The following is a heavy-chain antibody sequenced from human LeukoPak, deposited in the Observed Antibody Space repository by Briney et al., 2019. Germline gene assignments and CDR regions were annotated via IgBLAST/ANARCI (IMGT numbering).Heavy chain of an antibody. V-gene: IGHV3-21*01. CDR3: ARDYSSPGNFDY. CDR2: ISSSSSYI. Sequence: GGSLRLSCAASGFTFSSYSMNWVRQAPGKGLEWVSSISSSSSYIYYADSVKGQFTISRDNAKNSLYLQMNSLRAEDTAVYYCARDYSSPGNFDYWGQGTLVTVSS. J-gene: IGHJ4*02. D-gene: IGHD6-13*01. CDR1: GFTFSSYS.